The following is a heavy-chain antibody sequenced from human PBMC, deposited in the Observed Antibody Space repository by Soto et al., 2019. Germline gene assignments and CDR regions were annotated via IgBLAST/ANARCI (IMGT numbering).Heavy chain of an antibody. V-gene: IGHV4-34*01. CDR2: INHSGST. CDR1: GGSFSGYY. D-gene: IGHD5-18*01. CDR3: ARCRIQLRANYYYYGMDV. J-gene: IGHJ6*02. Sequence: ASETLSLTCTVYGGSFSGYYWSWIRQPPGKGLEWIGEINHSGSTNYNPSLKSRVTISVDTSKNQFSLKLSSVTAADTAVYYCARCRIQLRANYYYYGMDVWGQGTTVTVSS.